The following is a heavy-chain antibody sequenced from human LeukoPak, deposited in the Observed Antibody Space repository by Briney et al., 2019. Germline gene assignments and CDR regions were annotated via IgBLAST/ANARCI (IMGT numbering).Heavy chain of an antibody. V-gene: IGHV3-23*01. J-gene: IGHJ4*02. CDR3: ANLAAGDYPYFFDS. Sequence: PGGSLRLSCAASGFTFSSYAMSWVRQAPGKGLEWVSAISGSGANTYYADSVQGRFTVSRDNSKNTLYLQMNSLRAEGTAVYYCANLAAGDYPYFFDSWGQGTLVTVSS. CDR2: ISGSGANT. D-gene: IGHD4-17*01. CDR1: GFTFSSYA.